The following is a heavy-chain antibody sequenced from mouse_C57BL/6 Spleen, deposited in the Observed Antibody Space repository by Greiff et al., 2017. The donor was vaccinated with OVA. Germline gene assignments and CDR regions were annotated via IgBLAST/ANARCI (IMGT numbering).Heavy chain of an antibody. CDR1: GFTFSDYG. J-gene: IGHJ4*01. Sequence: EVKLMESGGGLVKPGGSLTLSCAASGFTFSDYGMHWVRQAPEKGLEWVAYISSGSSTIYYADTVKGRFTISRDNAKNTLFLQMTSLRSEDTAMYYCAREAPYYYAMDYWGQGTSVTVSS. CDR2: ISSGSSTI. CDR3: AREAPYYYAMDY. V-gene: IGHV5-17*01.